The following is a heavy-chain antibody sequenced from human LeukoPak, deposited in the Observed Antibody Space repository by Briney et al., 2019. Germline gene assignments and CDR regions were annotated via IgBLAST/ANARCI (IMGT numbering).Heavy chain of an antibody. CDR1: GFTFSSYA. V-gene: IGHV3-30-3*01. J-gene: IGHJ4*02. CDR2: ISYDGNNK. D-gene: IGHD3-9*01. CDR3: ANPYSDILTGYSHYYFDY. Sequence: GGSLRLSCAASGFTFSSYAMHWVRQAPGKGLEWVAVISYDGNNKYYADSVKGRFTISRDNSKNTLYLQMNSLRVEDAAVYYCANPYSDILTGYSHYYFDYWGQGILVTVSS.